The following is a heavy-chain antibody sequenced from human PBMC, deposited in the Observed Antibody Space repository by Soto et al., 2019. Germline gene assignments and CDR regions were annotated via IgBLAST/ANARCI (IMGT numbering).Heavy chain of an antibody. CDR3: ARCKELAGAGFVDYEEAGWFDT. V-gene: IGHV4-59*01. CDR1: GGSISSYY. D-gene: IGHD4-17*01. J-gene: IGHJ5*02. CDR2: IYYSGST. Sequence: SETLSLTCTVSGGSISSYYWSWIRQPPGKGLEWIGYIYYSGSTNYNPSLKSRVTISVDTSKNQFSLKLSSVTAADTAVYYCARCKELAGAGFVDYEEAGWFDTLCQGDLVPVSA.